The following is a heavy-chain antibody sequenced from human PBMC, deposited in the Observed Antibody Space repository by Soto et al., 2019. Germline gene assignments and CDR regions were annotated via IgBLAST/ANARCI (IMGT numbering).Heavy chain of an antibody. Sequence: WETLSLTCAVYGGSFSGYYWSWIRQPPGKGLEWIGEINHSGSTNYNPSLKSRVTISVDTSKNQFSLKLSSVTAADTAVYYCARGRTAAAGTSFDYWGQGTLLTGSS. CDR3: ARGRTAAAGTSFDY. CDR1: GGSFSGYY. CDR2: INHSGST. D-gene: IGHD6-13*01. J-gene: IGHJ4*02. V-gene: IGHV4-34*01.